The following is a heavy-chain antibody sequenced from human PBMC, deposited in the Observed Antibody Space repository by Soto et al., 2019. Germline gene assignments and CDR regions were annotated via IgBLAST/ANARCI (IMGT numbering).Heavy chain of an antibody. J-gene: IGHJ4*02. CDR3: ARGRYGEY. Sequence: QVHLVQSGAEVKKPGASVKVSCKDSGYAFTTYGITWVRQAPGQGLEWMGWISAHNGNTNYAQKLQGRVTVTRDTSTRTAYMELRSLRSDDTAVYYCARGRYGEYWGQGALVTVSS. D-gene: IGHD3-10*01. CDR1: GYAFTTYG. V-gene: IGHV1-18*01. CDR2: ISAHNGNT.